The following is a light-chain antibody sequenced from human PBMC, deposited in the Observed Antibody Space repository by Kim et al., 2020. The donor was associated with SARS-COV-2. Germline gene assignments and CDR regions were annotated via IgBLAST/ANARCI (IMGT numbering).Light chain of an antibody. CDR3: QQLKTYPIT. CDR2: AES. V-gene: IGKV1-9*01. J-gene: IGKJ5*01. Sequence: ASVGDRVTITCRASQGINTYLAWYQQKPGKAPKVLIYAESTLQSGIPSRFSGSGYGTEFTLTISSLQPEDFATYYCQQLKTYPITFGQGTRLEIK. CDR1: QGINTY.